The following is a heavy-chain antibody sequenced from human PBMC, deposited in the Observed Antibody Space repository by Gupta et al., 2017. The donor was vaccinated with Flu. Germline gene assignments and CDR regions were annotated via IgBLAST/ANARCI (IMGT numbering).Heavy chain of an antibody. Sequence: ELQLVESGGGWVQPGQSLRLPCTGSGFTFGDFALCGVRQAPGKGLEWIGFIRSKVSGGATKYDASVKDTFSIARDDSKSVVYLQMNSLDTEDTGVYYCARGELFFDYWGQGARVTVSS. V-gene: IGHV3-49*04. J-gene: IGHJ4*02. CDR1: GFTFGDFA. CDR2: IRSKVSGGAT. D-gene: IGHD1-26*01. CDR3: ARGELFFDY.